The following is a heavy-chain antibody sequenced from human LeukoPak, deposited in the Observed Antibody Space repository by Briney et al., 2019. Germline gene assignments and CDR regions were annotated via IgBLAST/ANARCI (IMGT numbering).Heavy chain of an antibody. CDR1: GGSISSHY. J-gene: IGHJ4*02. CDR2: IYYSGST. D-gene: IGHD6-13*01. CDR3: ARDSSSWYDLDY. Sequence: PSETLSLTCTVSGGSISSHYWSWIRQPPGKGLEWIGDIYYSGSTNYNPSLKSRVTISLDTSKNQFSLRLSSVTAADTAVYYCARDSSSWYDLDYWGQGTLVTVSS. V-gene: IGHV4-59*11.